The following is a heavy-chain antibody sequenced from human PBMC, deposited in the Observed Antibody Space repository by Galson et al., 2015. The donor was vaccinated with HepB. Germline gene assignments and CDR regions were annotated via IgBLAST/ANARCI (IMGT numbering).Heavy chain of an antibody. D-gene: IGHD2-2*01. CDR1: GFAFNNAW. V-gene: IGHV3-15*01. Sequence: SLRLSCAASGFAFNNAWMNWVRQAPGKGLEWVGRIKSKADGGTTEYAAPVKGRFTISRDDSRNTLYLQMHSLKTDDTAVYYCPKDVYFSSYWSWLDPWGQGTLVTVSS. J-gene: IGHJ5*02. CDR3: PKDVYFSSYWSWLDP. CDR2: IKSKADGGTT.